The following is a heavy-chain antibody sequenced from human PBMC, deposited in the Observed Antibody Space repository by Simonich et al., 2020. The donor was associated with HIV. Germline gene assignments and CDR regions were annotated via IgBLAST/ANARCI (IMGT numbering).Heavy chain of an antibody. V-gene: IGHV3-21*01. D-gene: IGHD2-2*01. Sequence: EVQLVESGGGLVKPGGSLRLSCSASGFTFSSYSMNWVRQAPGKGLEWFTTLRSSSSYIYYADSVKGRLTISRDNAKNSLYLQMNSLRAEDTAVYYCARDGRKGSSTSCSDYWGQGTLVTVSS. CDR1: GFTFSSYS. J-gene: IGHJ4*02. CDR2: LRSSSSYI. CDR3: ARDGRKGSSTSCSDY.